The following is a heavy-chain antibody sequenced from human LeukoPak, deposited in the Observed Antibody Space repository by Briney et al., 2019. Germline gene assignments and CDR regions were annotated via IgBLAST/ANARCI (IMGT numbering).Heavy chain of an antibody. CDR3: ARKLRPVVPAASYSSGWYYYYYYMDV. V-gene: IGHV4-39*07. CDR1: GGSISSSSYY. CDR2: IYYSGST. D-gene: IGHD6-19*01. Sequence: SETLSLACTVSGGSISSSSYYWGWIRQPPGKGLEWIGSIYYSGSTYYNPSLKSRVTISVDTPKNQFSLKLSSVTAADTAVYYCARKLRPVVPAASYSSGWYYYYYYMDVWGKGTTVTVSS. J-gene: IGHJ6*03.